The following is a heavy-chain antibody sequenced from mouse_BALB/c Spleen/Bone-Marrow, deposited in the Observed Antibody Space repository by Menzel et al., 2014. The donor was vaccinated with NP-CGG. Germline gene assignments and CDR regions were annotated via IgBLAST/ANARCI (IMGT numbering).Heavy chain of an antibody. CDR2: IDPANGNT. CDR3: AKYNYGLYFDV. Sequence: DVKLQESGAELVKPGASVKLSCTASGFNIKDTYIHWVKQRPEQGLEWVGRIDPANGNTKYDPKFQGKATITADTSSNSAYLQLSSLTSEDTAVYYCAKYNYGLYFDVWGAGTTVTVSS. D-gene: IGHD1-3*01. CDR1: GFNIKDTY. V-gene: IGHV14-3*02. J-gene: IGHJ1*01.